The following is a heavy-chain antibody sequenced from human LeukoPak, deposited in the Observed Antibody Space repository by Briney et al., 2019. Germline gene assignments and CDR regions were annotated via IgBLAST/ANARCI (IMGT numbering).Heavy chain of an antibody. D-gene: IGHD1-7*01. CDR1: GASISSYY. V-gene: IGHV4-4*07. Sequence: SETLSLTCTVSGASISSYYWSWIRQPAGKALEWIGRIYVTGSTAYNPSLESRVTMSLDTSKNHFSLKLRSVTAADTAVYYCARDSGTTGEVKFDPWGQGTLVTVSS. CDR3: ARDSGTTGEVKFDP. J-gene: IGHJ5*02. CDR2: IYVTGST.